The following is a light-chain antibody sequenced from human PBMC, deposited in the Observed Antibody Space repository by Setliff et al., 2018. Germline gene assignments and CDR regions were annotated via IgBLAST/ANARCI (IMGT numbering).Light chain of an antibody. CDR2: EVT. CDR1: SSDVGFYNY. J-gene: IGLJ1*01. V-gene: IGLV2-8*01. Sequence: QSVLTQPPSASGSPGQSVTVSCTGTSSDVGFYNYVSWYQQHPGKAPKLMIYEVTKRPSGVPDRFPGSKSGNTASLTVSGLLAEDEADYYCASYAGSNNLVFGSGTKVTVL. CDR3: ASYAGSNNLV.